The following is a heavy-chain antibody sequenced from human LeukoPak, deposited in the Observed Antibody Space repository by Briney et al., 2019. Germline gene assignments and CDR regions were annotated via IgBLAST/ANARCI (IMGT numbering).Heavy chain of an antibody. D-gene: IGHD2-2*01. CDR1: GYTFTSYY. J-gene: IGHJ3*02. Sequence: ASVKVSCKASGYTFTSYYMHWVRQAPGHGLEWMGIINPSGGSTSYAQKFQGRVTMTRDMSTRTVYMALSSLRSEDTAVYYCAREGPAATAFDIWGQRTMVTVSS. CDR2: INPSGGST. CDR3: AREGPAATAFDI. V-gene: IGHV1-46*01.